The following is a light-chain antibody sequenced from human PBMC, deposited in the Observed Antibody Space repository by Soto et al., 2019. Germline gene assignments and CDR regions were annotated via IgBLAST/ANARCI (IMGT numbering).Light chain of an antibody. CDR2: GAS. J-gene: IGKJ1*01. Sequence: EIVLTQSPATLSSSPGERATLSCRASQTVNSRLAWYQHKPGQAPRLLIYGASSRAPGIPARFSGSGSGTDFTLTISSLEPEDFAVYYCQQSSNWPWTFGQGTKVDIK. V-gene: IGKV3-11*01. CDR1: QTVNSR. CDR3: QQSSNWPWT.